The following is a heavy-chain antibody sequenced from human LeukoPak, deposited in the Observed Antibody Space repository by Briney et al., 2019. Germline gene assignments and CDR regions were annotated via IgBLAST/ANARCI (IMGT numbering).Heavy chain of an antibody. CDR1: RGSISSYY. D-gene: IGHD3-22*01. CDR3: ARVYYDSSGYYYYPQAFDY. V-gene: IGHV4-4*07. J-gene: IGHJ4*02. Sequence: SETLSLTCTVSRGSISSYYWSWIRQPAGKGLEWMGRIYTSGSTNYNPSLMSRVTMSGDTSKNQFSLKRTSVNAADTVVYYCARVYYDSSGYYYYPQAFDYWGQGTLVTVSS. CDR2: IYTSGST.